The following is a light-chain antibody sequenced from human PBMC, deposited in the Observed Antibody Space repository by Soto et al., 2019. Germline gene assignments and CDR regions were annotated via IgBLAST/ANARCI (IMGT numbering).Light chain of an antibody. CDR2: GAS. CDR3: QQYNNWPRT. J-gene: IGKJ1*01. V-gene: IGKV3-15*01. CDR1: QSVNSN. Sequence: EVVTTQSPATLSVSPGERATLSCRASQSVNSNLAWYQQKPGQAPRLLIYGASTRATGIPARFSGSGSGTEFTLTISSLQSEDFAVYYCQQYNNWPRTFGQGTKWISN.